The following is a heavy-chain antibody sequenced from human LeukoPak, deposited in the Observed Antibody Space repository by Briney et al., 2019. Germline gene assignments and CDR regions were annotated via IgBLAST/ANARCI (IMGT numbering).Heavy chain of an antibody. D-gene: IGHD2-2*01. V-gene: IGHV4-59*01. Sequence: SETLSLTCTVSGGSINSYHWSWIRQPPGKGLEWIGYIYYSGTTNYNPSLKSRVTMSVDTSKNQFALKLSSVTAADTAVYYCARVPDTYGMDVWGQGTTVTVSS. CDR1: GGSINSYH. J-gene: IGHJ6*02. CDR2: IYYSGTT. CDR3: ARVPDTYGMDV.